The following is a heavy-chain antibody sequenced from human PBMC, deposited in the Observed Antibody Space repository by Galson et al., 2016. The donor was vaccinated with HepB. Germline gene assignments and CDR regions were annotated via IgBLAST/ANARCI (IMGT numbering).Heavy chain of an antibody. CDR2: AFHSGSD. Sequence: SETLSLTCDVSGVSIRSLNWWSWVRQTPGKGLEWIGDAFHSGSDRYNPSLKRRVSISVDTSRNQLPLRLTSVTAADTAVYYCARNPSSSDSYGSSGIFDIWGQGVSVIVSS. J-gene: IGHJ3*02. CDR3: ARNPSSSDSYGSSGIFDI. D-gene: IGHD2-2*01. V-gene: IGHV4-4*02. CDR1: GVSIRSLNW.